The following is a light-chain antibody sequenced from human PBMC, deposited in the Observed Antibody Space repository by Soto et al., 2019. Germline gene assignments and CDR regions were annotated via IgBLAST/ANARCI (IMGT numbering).Light chain of an antibody. V-gene: IGKV3-11*01. CDR1: QSVGSY. CDR2: GAS. J-gene: IGKJ2*01. CDR3: QQRDKWPRT. Sequence: EIVLTQSPATLSLPPGERATLSCRASQSVGSYLAWYQHKPGQAPRLLIYGASNRATDIPGRFSGRGSGTDFTLTISSLESGDSAVYYCQQRDKWPRTFGQGTKLEI.